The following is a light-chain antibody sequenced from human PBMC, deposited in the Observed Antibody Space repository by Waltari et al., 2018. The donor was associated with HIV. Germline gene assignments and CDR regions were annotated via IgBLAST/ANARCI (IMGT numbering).Light chain of an antibody. CDR2: GNN. V-gene: IGLV1-40*01. Sequence: QSVLTQPPSVYGAPGQRVTFSCTGSSSNIGAGYDVHWYQQLPGTAPKLLIYGNNNRPSGVPDRFSCSKSGTSASLAITGLQAEDEADYYCQSYDSSLSGSWVFGGGTKLTVL. J-gene: IGLJ3*02. CDR3: QSYDSSLSGSWV. CDR1: SSNIGAGYD.